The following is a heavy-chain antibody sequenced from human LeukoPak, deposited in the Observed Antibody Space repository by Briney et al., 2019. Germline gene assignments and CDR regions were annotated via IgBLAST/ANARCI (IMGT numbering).Heavy chain of an antibody. J-gene: IGHJ3*02. V-gene: IGHV3-7*05. D-gene: IGHD7-27*01. CDR1: GFTFSTYW. Sequence: GGSLRLSCAASGFTFSTYWMSWVRQAPGKGLEWVANIKQDGSEKKYVDSVKGRFIISRDNAKNSLYLQMNSLRGEDTAVYHCVRDCWGTPHGVDGFNIWGQGTMVTVSS. CDR3: VRDCWGTPHGVDGFNI. CDR2: IKQDGSEK.